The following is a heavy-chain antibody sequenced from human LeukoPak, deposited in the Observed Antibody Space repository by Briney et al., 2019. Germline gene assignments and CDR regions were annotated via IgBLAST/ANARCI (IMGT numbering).Heavy chain of an antibody. Sequence: GGSLRLSCTASGFTFNGYSMNWVRQAPGKGLEWVSSISTSSSYIYYADSVKGRFTISRDNSKNTLYLQMNSLRAEDTAVYYCAKTRGRITMVRGVPDYWGQGTLVTVSS. CDR1: GFTFNGYS. D-gene: IGHD3-10*01. V-gene: IGHV3-21*04. CDR3: AKTRGRITMVRGVPDY. CDR2: ISTSSSYI. J-gene: IGHJ4*02.